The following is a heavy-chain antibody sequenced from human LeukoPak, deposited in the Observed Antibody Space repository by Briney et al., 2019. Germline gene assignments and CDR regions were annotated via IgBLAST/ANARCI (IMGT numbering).Heavy chain of an antibody. Sequence: GGSLRLSCAASGFVFSNYWMHWVRQAPGKGLVWVSRIKTDGSTITYADSVKGRFTISRDNAMNTLYLQMNSLGAEDTAVYYCAKDHFYDSSGYYYVISDWFDPWGQGTLVTVSS. J-gene: IGHJ5*02. V-gene: IGHV3-74*01. CDR2: IKTDGSTI. CDR1: GFVFSNYW. CDR3: AKDHFYDSSGYYYVISDWFDP. D-gene: IGHD3-22*01.